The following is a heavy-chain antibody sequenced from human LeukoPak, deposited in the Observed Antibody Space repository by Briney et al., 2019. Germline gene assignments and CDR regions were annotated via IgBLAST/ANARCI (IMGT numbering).Heavy chain of an antibody. CDR1: GFTFSSYG. CDR2: IDSDGSSI. J-gene: IGHJ3*02. V-gene: IGHV3-74*01. Sequence: QTGGSLRLSCAASGFTFSSYGMHWVRQAPGKGLVWVSRIDSDGSSISYADSVKGRFTISRDNAKNTLYLQMNSLRAEDTAVYYCARNYYVSSGYSDAFDIWGQGTMVTVSS. D-gene: IGHD3-22*01. CDR3: ARNYYVSSGYSDAFDI.